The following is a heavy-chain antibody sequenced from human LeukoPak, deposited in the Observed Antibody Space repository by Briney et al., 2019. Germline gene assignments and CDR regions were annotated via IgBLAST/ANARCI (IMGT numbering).Heavy chain of an antibody. D-gene: IGHD3-10*01. CDR3: ARDSWWDGSKTFSDWFGP. V-gene: IGHV4-59*01. CDR1: GDSIGSYY. CDR2: IVYTGRT. Sequence: SETLSLTCTVSGDSIGSYYWSWFRQPPEKGLEWIGNIVYTGRTNYNPSLKSRVTISIDTSKNQFSLRLNSVTAADTAAYYCARDSWWDGSKTFSDWFGPWGQGTLVTVSS. J-gene: IGHJ5*02.